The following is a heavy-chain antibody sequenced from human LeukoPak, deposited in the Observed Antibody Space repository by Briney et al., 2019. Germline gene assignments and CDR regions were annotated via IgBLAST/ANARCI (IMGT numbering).Heavy chain of an antibody. J-gene: IGHJ4*02. D-gene: IGHD3-3*01. CDR2: ISSSGSTI. V-gene: IGHV3-48*01. CDR1: GFIFSSYV. Sequence: GGSLRLSCAASGFIFSSYVMTWVRQAPGKGLESVSYISSSGSTILYADSVKGRFTISRDNAKNSLYLQMNSLRGEDTAVYYCARVWSGYSNSDYWGQGTLVTSPQ. CDR3: ARVWSGYSNSDY.